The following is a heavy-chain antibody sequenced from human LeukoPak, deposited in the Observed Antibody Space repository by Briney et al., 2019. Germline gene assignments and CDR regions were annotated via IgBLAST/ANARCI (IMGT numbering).Heavy chain of an antibody. CDR1: GFTFSRDS. CDR3: AKREGYDY. Sequence: GGSLRLSCAASGFTFSRDSMNWVRQAPGKGLEWVSYINGGGSPIFYADSVRGRFTISRDNAKNSLHLQMNSLRAEDTAVYYCAKREGYDYWGQGTLVTVSS. D-gene: IGHD1-26*01. CDR2: INGGGSPI. V-gene: IGHV3-48*01. J-gene: IGHJ4*02.